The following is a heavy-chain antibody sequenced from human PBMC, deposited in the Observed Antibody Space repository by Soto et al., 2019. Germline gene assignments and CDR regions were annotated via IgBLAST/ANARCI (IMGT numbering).Heavy chain of an antibody. D-gene: IGHD1-20*01. J-gene: IGHJ5*02. CDR2: SYYSGTS. Sequence: PSETLSLTCTVSGGSIRVQSYYWTWIRQTPGKGLEWVGSSYYSGTSYFNPALKGRVTISVDTSTNQFSLGLTSVTAADTAVYYCTRRYNWNDYYFDPWGQGTLVTVSS. CDR1: GGSIRVQSYY. CDR3: TRRYNWNDYYFDP. V-gene: IGHV4-39*01.